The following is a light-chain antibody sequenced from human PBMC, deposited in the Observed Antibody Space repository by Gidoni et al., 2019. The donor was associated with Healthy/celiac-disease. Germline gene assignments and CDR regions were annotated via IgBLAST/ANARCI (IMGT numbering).Light chain of an antibody. CDR1: QSVSSSY. V-gene: IGKV3-20*01. CDR3: QQYGSSPPYT. J-gene: IGKJ2*01. Sequence: EIVFTQSPGTLSLSPGERATLSCRASQSVSSSYLAWYQQKPGQAPRLLIYGASSRATGIPDRFSGSGSGTDFTLTISRLDPEDFAVYYCQQYGSSPPYTFGQGTKLEIK. CDR2: GAS.